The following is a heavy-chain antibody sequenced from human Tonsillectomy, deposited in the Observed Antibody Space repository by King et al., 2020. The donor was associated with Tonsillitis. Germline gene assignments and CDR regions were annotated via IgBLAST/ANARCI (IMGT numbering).Heavy chain of an antibody. J-gene: IGHJ3*02. CDR3: ARGVWEYQLQWGRDYDRGGFDI. CDR1: GFTFSSYD. Sequence: VQLVESGGGLVQPGGSLRLSCAASGFTFSSYDMHWVRQPTGKGLEWVSAIGTAGDTYYPGSVKGRFTISRENAKNSLYLQMNSLRAGDTAVYYCARGVWEYQLQWGRDYDRGGFDIWGQGTMVTVSS. CDR2: IGTAGDT. V-gene: IGHV3-13*01. D-gene: IGHD2-2*01.